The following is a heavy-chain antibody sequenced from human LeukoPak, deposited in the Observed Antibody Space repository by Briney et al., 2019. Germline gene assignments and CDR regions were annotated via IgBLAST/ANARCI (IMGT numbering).Heavy chain of an antibody. CDR2: IKQDGSEK. CDR3: AKGGHDYGDYASDY. V-gene: IGHV3-7*01. CDR1: GFSFSTYW. Sequence: PGGSLRLSCVASGFSFSTYWMSWVRQAPGKGLEWVANIKQDGSEKYYVDSVKGRFTISRDNSKNTLYLQMNSLRAEDTAVYYCAKGGHDYGDYASDYWGQGTLVTVSS. J-gene: IGHJ4*02. D-gene: IGHD4-17*01.